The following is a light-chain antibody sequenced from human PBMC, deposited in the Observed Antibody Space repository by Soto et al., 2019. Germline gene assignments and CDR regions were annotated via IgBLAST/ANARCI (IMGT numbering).Light chain of an antibody. V-gene: IGKV3-11*01. CDR2: DAS. J-gene: IGKJ4*01. CDR3: QQRSNWPVT. Sequence: EIVLTQSPATLSLSPGESATLSCRASQSVSSYLAWYQQKPGQAPRLLIYDASNRATGIPARFSGSGSGTDFTLTISSLEPEDFAVYYCQQRSNWPVTGGGGTKVEIK. CDR1: QSVSSY.